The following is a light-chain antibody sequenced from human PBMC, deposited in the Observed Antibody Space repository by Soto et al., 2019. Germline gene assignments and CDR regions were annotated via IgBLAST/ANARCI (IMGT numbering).Light chain of an antibody. V-gene: IGKV3-20*01. CDR3: QQYDTSPRT. CDR2: GAS. J-gene: IGKJ1*01. CDR1: QSVRSTY. Sequence: EIVLTQSPGTLSLSPGERATLSCRASQSVRSTYLAWYQQKPGQPPRLVIYGASNRATGIPDRFSGRGSGTDLALTITGLETDDFAAYYCQQYDTSPRTCGQGTKVEIK.